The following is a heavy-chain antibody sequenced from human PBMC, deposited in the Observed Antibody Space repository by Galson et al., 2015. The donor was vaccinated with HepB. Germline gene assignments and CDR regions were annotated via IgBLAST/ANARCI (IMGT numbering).Heavy chain of an antibody. V-gene: IGHV3-30*18. J-gene: IGHJ5*02. CDR2: ISYDGSNK. CDR3: AKEILQKHGRGWFDP. D-gene: IGHD1-26*01. CDR1: GFTFSSYG. Sequence: SLRLSCAASGFTFSSYGMHWVRQAPGKGLEWVAVISYDGSNKYYADSVKGRFTISRDNSKNTLYLQMNSLRAEDTAVYYCAKEILQKHGRGWFDPWGQGTLVTVSS.